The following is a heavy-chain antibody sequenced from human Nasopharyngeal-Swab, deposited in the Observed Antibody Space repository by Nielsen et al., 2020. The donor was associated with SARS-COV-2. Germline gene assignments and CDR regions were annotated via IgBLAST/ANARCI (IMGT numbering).Heavy chain of an antibody. CDR3: ASAGYCSSTSCDATDY. D-gene: IGHD2-2*01. CDR2: IIPIFGTA. CDR1: GGIFSSYA. Sequence: SAKVSCKASGGIFSSYAISWVRQAPGQGLEWMGGIIPIFGTANYAQKFQGRVTITADESTSTAYMELSSLRSEDTAVYYCASAGYCSSTSCDATDYWGQGTLVTVSS. J-gene: IGHJ4*02. V-gene: IGHV1-69*13.